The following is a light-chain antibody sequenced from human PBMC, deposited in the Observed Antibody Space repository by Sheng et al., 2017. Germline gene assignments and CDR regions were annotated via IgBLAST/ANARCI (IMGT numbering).Light chain of an antibody. CDR1: QDITNN. CDR3: QQYEFPPFT. V-gene: IGKV1-33*01. J-gene: IGKJ3*01. Sequence: DIQMTQSPSSLSASVGDRVTITCQASQDITNNLNWYQQKPGKAPKLLIYDASYLETGVPSRFSGSGSGTEFTFTINSLQPEDIATYYCQQYEFPPFTFGTGTKVEIK. CDR2: DAS.